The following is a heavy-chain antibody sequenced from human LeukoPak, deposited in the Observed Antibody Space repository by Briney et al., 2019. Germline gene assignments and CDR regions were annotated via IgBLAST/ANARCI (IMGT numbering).Heavy chain of an antibody. CDR3: ARLPATDYYYYYGMDV. CDR2: IYYSGST. J-gene: IGHJ6*02. Sequence: PSETLSLTCTVSGGSISSYYWSWIRQPPGKGLEWIGYIYYSGSTNYNPSLKSRVTISVDTSKNQFSLKLSSVTAADTAVYYRARLPATDYYYYYGMDVWGQGTTVTVSS. V-gene: IGHV4-59*08. CDR1: GGSISSYY. D-gene: IGHD2-2*01.